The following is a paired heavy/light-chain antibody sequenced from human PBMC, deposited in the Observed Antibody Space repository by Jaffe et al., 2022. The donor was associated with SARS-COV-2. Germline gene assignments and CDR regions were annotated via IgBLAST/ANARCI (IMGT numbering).Heavy chain of an antibody. Sequence: QVQLVESGGGVVQPGRSLRLSCAASGFTFSRYAMHWVRQAPGKGLESVAVISYDASHTYYADSVKGRFTISRDNSKNTLYVQMNSLRPEDTAVYYCASSYYYGSGPGGMDVWGKGTTVTVSS. CDR2: ISYDASHT. J-gene: IGHJ6*04. CDR1: GFTFSRYA. V-gene: IGHV3-30*04. CDR3: ASSYYYGSGPGGMDV. D-gene: IGHD3-10*01.
Light chain of an antibody. J-gene: IGKJ5*01. V-gene: IGKV1D-12*01. CDR3: QQTNSFPIT. CDR2: AAS. CDR1: QGISGW. Sequence: DIQMTQSPSSVSASVGDRVTITCRASQGISGWLAWYQQKPGQAPKLLIYAASSLQGGVPSRFSGSGSGTEFTLTISSLQPEDFATYYCQQTNSFPITFGQGTRLEIK.